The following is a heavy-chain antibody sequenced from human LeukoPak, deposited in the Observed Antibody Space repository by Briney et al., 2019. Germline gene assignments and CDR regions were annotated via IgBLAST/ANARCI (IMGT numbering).Heavy chain of an antibody. D-gene: IGHD6-13*01. Sequence: PSETLSLTCNVSGGSISSYYWSWIRQPPGKGLEWIGYIYYSGSTNYNPSLKSRVTISVDTSKNQFSLKLSSVTAADTAVYYCASIAAAGTWVWFDPWGQGTLVTVSS. V-gene: IGHV4-59*08. J-gene: IGHJ5*02. CDR2: IYYSGST. CDR3: ASIAAAGTWVWFDP. CDR1: GGSISSYY.